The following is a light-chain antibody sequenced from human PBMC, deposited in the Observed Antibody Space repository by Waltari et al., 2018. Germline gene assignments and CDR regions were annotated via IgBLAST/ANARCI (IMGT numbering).Light chain of an antibody. CDR2: KGS. CDR1: SGSVSTTSY. Sequence: QTVVTQEPSLSVSPGGTVTLTCALTSGSVSTTSYATWYQQTPGQPPRTLVYKGSSRSSGVLDRFSGSVIGNTAALTITGAQADDESNYYCSLYMGSGIWVFGGGTKLTVL. CDR3: SLYMGSGIWV. V-gene: IGLV8-61*01. J-gene: IGLJ3*02.